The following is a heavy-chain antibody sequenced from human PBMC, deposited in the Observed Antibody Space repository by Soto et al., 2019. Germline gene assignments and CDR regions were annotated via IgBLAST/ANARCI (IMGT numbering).Heavy chain of an antibody. V-gene: IGHV1-8*01. Sequence: ASVKVSCKAPGYTFTSYDINWARLATGQGLEWMGWMNPNSGNTAYAQKLQGRVTMTTDTSASTAYMELRSLRSDDTTVYYSGSTYYNPSLKSRVTISVDTSKNQFSLKLSSVTAADTAVYYCARADPGPLDFWSGPNVGYYYYYGMDVWGQGTTVTVSS. J-gene: IGHJ6*02. CDR1: GYTFTSYD. D-gene: IGHD2-21*02. CDR2: MNPNSGNT. CDR3: GSTYYNPSLKSRVTISVDTSKNQFSLKLSSVTAADTAVYYCARADPGPLDFWSGPNVGYYYYYGMDV.